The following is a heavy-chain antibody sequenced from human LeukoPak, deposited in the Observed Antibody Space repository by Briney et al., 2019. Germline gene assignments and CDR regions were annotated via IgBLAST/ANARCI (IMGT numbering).Heavy chain of an antibody. CDR1: GYTFTSYD. Sequence: ASVKVSCRASGYTFTSYDINWVRQATGQGRKWMGWMNPNSGNTGYAQKFQGRVTMTRNTSISTAYMELSSLRSEDTAVYYCATLAGVTAAGFDYWGQGTLVTVSS. V-gene: IGHV1-8*01. J-gene: IGHJ4*02. D-gene: IGHD2-21*02. CDR3: ATLAGVTAAGFDY. CDR2: MNPNSGNT.